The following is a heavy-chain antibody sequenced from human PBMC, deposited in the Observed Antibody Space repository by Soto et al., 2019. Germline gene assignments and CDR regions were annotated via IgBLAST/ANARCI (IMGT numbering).Heavy chain of an antibody. CDR1: GFTFSSYG. CDR3: AKDWDVGGYYDFWSDAFDS. J-gene: IGHJ3*02. D-gene: IGHD3-3*01. CDR2: ISYDGSNK. V-gene: IGHV3-30*18. Sequence: GGSLRLSCAASGFTFSSYGMHWVRQAPGKGLEWVAVISYDGSNKYYADSVKGRFTISRDNSKNTLYLQMNSLRAEDTAVYYCAKDWDVGGYYDFWSDAFDSWGQGTMVTFS.